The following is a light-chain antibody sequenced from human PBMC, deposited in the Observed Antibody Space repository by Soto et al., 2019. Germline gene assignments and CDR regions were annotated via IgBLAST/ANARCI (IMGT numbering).Light chain of an antibody. Sequence: DIEMTQSPSSLSASIGDRVTITCRASQIICNYLAWFQQKPGRAPQLLIYDASSLRAGVPSRFSGSRSGTEFTLTISSLQPEDVATYYCQKYDSAPRTFGQGTKVEL. CDR2: DAS. V-gene: IGKV1-27*01. J-gene: IGKJ1*01. CDR1: QIICNY. CDR3: QKYDSAPRT.